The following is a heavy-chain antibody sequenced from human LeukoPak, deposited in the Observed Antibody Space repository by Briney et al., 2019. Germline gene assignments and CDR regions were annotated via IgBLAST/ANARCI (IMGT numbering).Heavy chain of an antibody. CDR1: GFTFSSYW. Sequence: GSLRLSCAASGFTFSSYWMSWIRQPAGKGLEWIGRIYTSGNTNYNPSLKSRVTMSVDTSKNQFSLKLASVTAADTAVYYCARDDRGRDGYHHDDWGPGTLVTVSS. J-gene: IGHJ4*02. V-gene: IGHV4-4*07. D-gene: IGHD5-24*01. CDR2: IYTSGNT. CDR3: ARDDRGRDGYHHDD.